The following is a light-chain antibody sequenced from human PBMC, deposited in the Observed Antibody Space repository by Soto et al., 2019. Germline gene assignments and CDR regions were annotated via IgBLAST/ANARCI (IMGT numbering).Light chain of an antibody. J-gene: IGKJ3*01. V-gene: IGKV1-27*01. Sequence: DIQMTQSPSSLSASVGDRVTITCRASQVSDTDLAWYQQKPGKVPKLLISAASTLQSGVPSRFSGSGSGTDFTRNNHRLQPEDVATYYCQKYTSAPFTFGPGTKVDIK. CDR1: QVSDTD. CDR3: QKYTSAPFT. CDR2: AAS.